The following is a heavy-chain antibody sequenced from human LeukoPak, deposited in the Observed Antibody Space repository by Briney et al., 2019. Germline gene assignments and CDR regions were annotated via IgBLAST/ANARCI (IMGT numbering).Heavy chain of an antibody. CDR1: GYTFTSYD. CDR2: MNPNSGNT. V-gene: IGHV1-8*03. D-gene: IGHD6-19*01. CDR3: ARASIAVEDAFDI. Sequence: ASVTVSCKASGYTFTSYDINWVRQATGQGLEWMGWMNPNSGNTGYAQKFQGRVTITRNTSISTAYMELSSLRSEDTAVYYCARASIAVEDAFDIWGQGTMVTVSS. J-gene: IGHJ3*02.